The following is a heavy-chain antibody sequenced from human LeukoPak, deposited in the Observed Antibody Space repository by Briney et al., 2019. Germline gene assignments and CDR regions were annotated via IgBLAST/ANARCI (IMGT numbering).Heavy chain of an antibody. V-gene: IGHV4-39*07. CDR2: IYHSGST. J-gene: IGHJ5*02. Sequence: PSETLSLTCTVSGGSISSSSYYWGWIRQPPGKGLEWIGSIYHSGSTYYNPSLKSRVTISVDTSKNQFSLKLSSVTAADTAVYYCARLITMVRGVIITRAWFDPWGQGTLVTVSS. CDR3: ARLITMVRGVIITRAWFDP. CDR1: GGSISSSSYY. D-gene: IGHD3-10*01.